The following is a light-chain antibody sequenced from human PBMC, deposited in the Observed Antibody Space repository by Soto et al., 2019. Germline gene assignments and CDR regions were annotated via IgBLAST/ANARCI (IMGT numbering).Light chain of an antibody. CDR1: QSVSSN. J-gene: IGKJ5*01. CDR3: QQYIQWPIP. Sequence: EIVMTQSPATLSVSPGERATLSCRASQSVSSNLAWYQQKPGQAPRLLIYGASTRATGIPARFSGSGYGTEFTLTISSLQSEDFAGYSCQQYIQWPIPFGQGTRLDIK. CDR2: GAS. V-gene: IGKV3-15*01.